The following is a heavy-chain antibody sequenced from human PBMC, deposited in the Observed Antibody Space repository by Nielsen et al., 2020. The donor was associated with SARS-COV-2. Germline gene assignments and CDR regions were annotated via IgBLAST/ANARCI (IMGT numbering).Heavy chain of an antibody. CDR2: IYHSGST. V-gene: IGHV4-34*01. CDR1: GGSFSGYY. J-gene: IGHJ3*02. D-gene: IGHD6-6*01. Sequence: SETLSLTCAVYGGSFSGYYWSWIRQPPGKGLEWIGEIYHSGSTNYNPSLKSRVTISVDKSKNQFSLKLSSVTAADTAVYYRARAPSIAARGAAFDIWGQGTMVTVSS. CDR3: ARAPSIAARGAAFDI.